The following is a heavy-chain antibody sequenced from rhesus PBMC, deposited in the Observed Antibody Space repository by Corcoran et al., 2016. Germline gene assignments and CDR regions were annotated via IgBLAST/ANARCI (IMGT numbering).Heavy chain of an antibody. D-gene: IGHD3-9*01. CDR3: ARDSYNEDDYGYYYPHY. V-gene: IGHV3-54*02. J-gene: IGHJ4*01. Sequence: EVQLVESGGGLVQPGGSLRLSYAASGFTFSSYGMHWVRQAPGKGLDWVAVISYDGSKTYYADSVKDRFTISRDNSKNMLYLQMNNLKLEDTAVYYCARDSYNEDDYGYYYPHYWGQGVLVTVSS. CDR1: GFTFSSYG. CDR2: ISYDGSKT.